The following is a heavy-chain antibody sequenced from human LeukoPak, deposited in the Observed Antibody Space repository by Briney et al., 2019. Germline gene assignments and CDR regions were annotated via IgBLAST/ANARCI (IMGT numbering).Heavy chain of an antibody. CDR1: GGSISSGDYY. CDR2: IYYSGST. CDR3: ARGSDSSGYED. Sequence: SETLSLTCTVSGGSISSGDYYWSWIRQPPGKGLEWIGYIYYSGSTYYNPSLKRRVTISVDTSKNQFSLKLSSVTAADTAVYYCARGSDSSGYEDWGQGTLVTVSS. J-gene: IGHJ4*02. V-gene: IGHV4-30-4*01. D-gene: IGHD3-22*01.